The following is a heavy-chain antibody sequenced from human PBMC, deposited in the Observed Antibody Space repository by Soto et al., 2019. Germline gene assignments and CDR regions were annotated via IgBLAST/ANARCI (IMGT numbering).Heavy chain of an antibody. CDR2: IKQDGSEK. CDR3: AREYAFLEWLLKENYYYYGMDV. CDR1: GFTFSSYW. D-gene: IGHD3-3*02. Sequence: PGGSLRLSCAASGFTFSSYWMTWVRQAPGKGLEWVANIKQDGSEKYYVDSVKGRFTISIDNAKNSLYLQMNSLRAEDSAVYYCAREYAFLEWLLKENYYYYGMDVWGQGTTVTVSS. J-gene: IGHJ6*02. V-gene: IGHV3-7*01.